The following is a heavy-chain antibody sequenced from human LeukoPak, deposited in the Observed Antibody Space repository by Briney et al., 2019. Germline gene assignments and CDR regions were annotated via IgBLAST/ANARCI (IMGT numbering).Heavy chain of an antibody. CDR3: ARTVVPDYYDSSGYLDY. V-gene: IGHV4-59*01. J-gene: IGHJ4*02. CDR1: GGSISSYY. Sequence: SETLSLTCTVSGGSISSYYWSWIRQPPGKGLEWIGYIYYSGSTNYNPSLKSRVTISVDTSKNQFSLKLSSVTAADTAVYYCARTVVPDYYDSSGYLDYWGQGTLVTVSS. CDR2: IYYSGST. D-gene: IGHD3-22*01.